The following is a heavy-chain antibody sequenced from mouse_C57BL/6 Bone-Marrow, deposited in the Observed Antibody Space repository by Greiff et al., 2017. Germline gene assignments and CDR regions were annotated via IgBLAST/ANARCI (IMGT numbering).Heavy chain of an antibody. CDR2: IRSKSNNYAT. Sequence: VQLKESGGGLVQPKGSLKLSCAASGFSFNTYAMNWVRQAPGKGLEWVARIRSKSNNYATYYADSVKDRFTISRDDSESMLYLQMNNFKTEDTAMYYCVRQVVGYYFDYWGQGTTLTVSS. D-gene: IGHD1-1*02. V-gene: IGHV10-1*01. CDR3: VRQVVGYYFDY. J-gene: IGHJ2*01. CDR1: GFSFNTYA.